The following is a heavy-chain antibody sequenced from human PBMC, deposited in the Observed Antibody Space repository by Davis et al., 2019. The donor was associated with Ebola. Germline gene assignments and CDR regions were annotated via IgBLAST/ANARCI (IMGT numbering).Heavy chain of an antibody. CDR2: IKQDGSEK. V-gene: IGHV3-7*01. Sequence: GESLKISCAASGFSFSSYWMSWVRQAPGKGLEWVASIKQDGSEKYYVDSVKGRFTISRDNAKNTLYLQMGSLRAEDTAVYYCARGYYDSGYWGQGTLVTVSS. D-gene: IGHD3-22*01. CDR3: ARGYYDSGY. J-gene: IGHJ4*02. CDR1: GFSFSSYW.